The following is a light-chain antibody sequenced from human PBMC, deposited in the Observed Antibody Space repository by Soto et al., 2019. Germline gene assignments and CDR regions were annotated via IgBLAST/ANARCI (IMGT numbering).Light chain of an antibody. CDR3: QQYYSYPLT. J-gene: IGKJ4*01. CDR1: QCISSY. Sequence: AIRMTQSPSSFSASTGDRVTITCRASQCISSYLAWYQQKPGKAPKLLIYAASTLQSGVPARFSGSGSGKDFTLTISCLQSEDFATYSCQQYYSYPLTFGGGTKVEIK. CDR2: AAS. V-gene: IGKV1-8*01.